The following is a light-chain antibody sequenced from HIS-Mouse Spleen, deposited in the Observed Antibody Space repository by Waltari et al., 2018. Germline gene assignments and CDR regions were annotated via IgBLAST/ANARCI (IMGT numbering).Light chain of an antibody. CDR3: QSADSSGTGWV. V-gene: IGLV3-25*03. CDR1: ALPKQY. J-gene: IGLJ3*02. CDR2: KEG. Sequence: SYELTQPPSVSVSPGQTARITCSGDALPKQYAYWYQQKPSQAPVLVIYKEGERPSGIPVRFSGSSSGTTVTLTISGVQAEDEADYYCQSADSSGTGWVFGGGTKLTVL.